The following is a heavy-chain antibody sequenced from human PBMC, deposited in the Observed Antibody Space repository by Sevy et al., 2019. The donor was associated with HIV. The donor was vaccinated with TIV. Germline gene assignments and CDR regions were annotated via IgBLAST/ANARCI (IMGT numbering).Heavy chain of an antibody. CDR2: IFSDANIK. Sequence: GGSLRLSCAASGFTFSNYGMHWVRQAPGKGLEWVGAIFSDANIKYYVDSVKGRFAISRDNSKNTVYLQMNSLRAVDTAVYSCARESGSNWYFDLWGRGTPVTVSS. J-gene: IGHJ2*01. CDR3: ARESGSNWYFDL. D-gene: IGHD1-26*01. CDR1: GFTFSNYG. V-gene: IGHV3-33*01.